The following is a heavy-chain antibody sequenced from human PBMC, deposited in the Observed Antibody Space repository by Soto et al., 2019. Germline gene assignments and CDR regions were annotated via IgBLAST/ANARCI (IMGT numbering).Heavy chain of an antibody. Sequence: SVKVSCKASGGTFSSYAISWVRQAPGQGLEWMGGIIPIFGTANYAQKFQGRVTVTADKSTSTAYMELSSLRSEDTAVYYCARAPNYYGSGSYPYYFDYWGQGTLVTVSS. CDR1: GGTFSSYA. V-gene: IGHV1-69*06. J-gene: IGHJ4*02. D-gene: IGHD3-10*01. CDR3: ARAPNYYGSGSYPYYFDY. CDR2: IIPIFGTA.